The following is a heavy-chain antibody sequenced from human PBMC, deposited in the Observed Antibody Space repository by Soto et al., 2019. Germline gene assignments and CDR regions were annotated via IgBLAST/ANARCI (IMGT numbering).Heavy chain of an antibody. CDR3: ARDGLTVGATTGWFDP. CDR2: ISSSSSYI. D-gene: IGHD1-26*01. Sequence: GGSLRLSCAASGFTFSSYSMNWVRQAPGKGLEWVSSISSSSSYIYYADSVKGRFTISRDNAKNSLYLQMNSLRAEDTAVYYCARDGLTVGATTGWFDPWGQGTLVTVSS. CDR1: GFTFSSYS. J-gene: IGHJ5*02. V-gene: IGHV3-21*01.